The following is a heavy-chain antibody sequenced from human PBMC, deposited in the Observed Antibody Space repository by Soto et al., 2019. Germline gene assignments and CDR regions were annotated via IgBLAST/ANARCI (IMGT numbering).Heavy chain of an antibody. CDR2: ISGSGGST. CDR3: AQAHYGYDSSAAGDY. V-gene: IGHV3-23*01. J-gene: IGHJ4*02. Sequence: EVQLLESGGGLVQPGGSLRLSCAASGFTFSSYAMSWVRQAPGKGLEWVSAISGSGGSTSYADSVKGLFTISRENSKNTLCLPMNSLRAEDTAVDYGAQAHYGYDSSAAGDYWGQGTLVTVSS. CDR1: GFTFSSYA. D-gene: IGHD3-22*01.